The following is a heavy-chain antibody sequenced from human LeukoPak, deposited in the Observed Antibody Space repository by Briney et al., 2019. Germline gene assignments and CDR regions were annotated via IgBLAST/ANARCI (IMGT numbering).Heavy chain of an antibody. J-gene: IGHJ6*03. CDR2: ISSGSSYI. CDR3: ARDPYDILVRCYMDV. Sequence: GGSLRLSCAASGFTFSSYSMNWVRQAPGKGLEWVSSISSGSSYIYYADSVKGRFTISRDNAKNSLYLQMNSLRAEDTAVYYCARDPYDILVRCYMDVWGKGTTVTVSS. D-gene: IGHD3-9*01. V-gene: IGHV3-21*01. CDR1: GFTFSSYS.